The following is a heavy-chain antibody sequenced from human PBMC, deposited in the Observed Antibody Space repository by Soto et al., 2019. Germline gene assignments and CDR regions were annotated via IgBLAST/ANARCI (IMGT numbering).Heavy chain of an antibody. Sequence: QVQLVQSGADVKKPGSSVKVSCQASGVTFSSETLGWVRQAPGQGLEWVGGIIPLFGTASYAQKFQGRVTITADVSTSTVYMELSSLRSDDTGVYFCATELGENPASPFDAWGQGTLVTVS. V-gene: IGHV1-69*01. CDR2: IIPLFGTA. CDR3: ATELGENPASPFDA. D-gene: IGHD3-10*01. CDR1: GVTFSSET. J-gene: IGHJ4*02.